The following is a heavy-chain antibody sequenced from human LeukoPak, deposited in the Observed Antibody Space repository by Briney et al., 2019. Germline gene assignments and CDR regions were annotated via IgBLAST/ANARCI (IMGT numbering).Heavy chain of an antibody. V-gene: IGHV3-11*01. Sequence: PGGSLRLSCAASGFTFSYYYMSWIRQAPGKGLEWVSYISSSGSTIYYADSVKGRFTISRYNAKNSLYLQMNSLRAEDTAVYYCVRTHYYDSSGYYGIWGQGTMVTVSS. CDR3: VRTHYYDSSGYYGI. CDR2: ISSSGSTI. J-gene: IGHJ3*02. CDR1: GFTFSYYY. D-gene: IGHD3-22*01.